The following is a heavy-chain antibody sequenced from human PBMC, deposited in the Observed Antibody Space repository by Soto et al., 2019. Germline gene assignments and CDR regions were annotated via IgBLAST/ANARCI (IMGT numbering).Heavy chain of an antibody. D-gene: IGHD6-13*01. CDR1: GYTFTSYG. CDR3: ARGLEAATLFYGMDV. Sequence: GASVKVSCKASGYTFTSYGISWVRQAPGQGLEWMGWISAYNGNTNYAQKLQGRVTMTTDTSTSTAYMELRSLRSDDTAVYYCARGLEAATLFYGMDVWGQGTTVTVYS. J-gene: IGHJ6*02. V-gene: IGHV1-18*04. CDR2: ISAYNGNT.